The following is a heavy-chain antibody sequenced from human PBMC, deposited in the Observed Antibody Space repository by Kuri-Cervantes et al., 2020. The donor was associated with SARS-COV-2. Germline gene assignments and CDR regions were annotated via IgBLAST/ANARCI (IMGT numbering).Heavy chain of an antibody. J-gene: IGHJ5*02. CDR2: IYYSGST. Sequence: SCPVAGCSISSYYWSWIRQPPGKGLECIGYIYYSGSTNYNPSLKSRVTISVDTSKNQFSLKLSSVTAADTAVYYCARELGLTTVNWYDPWGQGTLVTVSS. CDR3: ARELGLTTVNWYDP. V-gene: IGHV4-59*01. CDR1: GCSISSYY. D-gene: IGHD4-17*01.